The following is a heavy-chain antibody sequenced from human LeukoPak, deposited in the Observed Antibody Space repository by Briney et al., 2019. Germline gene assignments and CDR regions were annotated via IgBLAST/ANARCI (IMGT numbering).Heavy chain of an antibody. CDR3: ARRTGPYYDYVWGSFGFDP. Sequence: SETLSLTCAVYGGSFSGYYWSWIRQPPGKGLEWIGEINHSGSTNYDPSLKSRVTISVDTSKNQFSLKLSSVTAADTAVYYCARRTGPYYDYVWGSFGFDPWGQGTLVTVSS. CDR2: INHSGST. CDR1: GGSFSGYY. V-gene: IGHV4-34*01. D-gene: IGHD3-16*01. J-gene: IGHJ5*02.